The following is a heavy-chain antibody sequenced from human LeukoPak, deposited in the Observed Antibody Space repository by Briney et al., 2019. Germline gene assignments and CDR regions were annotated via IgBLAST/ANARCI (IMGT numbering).Heavy chain of an antibody. J-gene: IGHJ4*02. CDR1: GFMFSSYA. V-gene: IGHV3-48*03. CDR2: ISSSGRNI. CDR3: ARGEYYFDY. Sequence: GGALRLSCSGSGFMFSSYAMNWVRQAPGKGLECISYISSSGRNIYYADSLKGRFTVSGDNAKNSLYLRMNNLRAENTAVYYCARGEYYFDYWGQGTLVTVSS.